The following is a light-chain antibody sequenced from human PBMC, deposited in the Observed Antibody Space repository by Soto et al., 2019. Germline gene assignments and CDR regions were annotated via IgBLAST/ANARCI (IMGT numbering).Light chain of an antibody. J-gene: IGLJ3*02. CDR2: EVS. Sequence: QSALTQPASVSGSPGQSITNSCTGTSSDVGTYNYVSWYQQHPGKAPKLMIYEVSNRPSGLSNRFSGSKSGNTASLTISGLQAEDEADYYCSSYGTNTTVFGGGTKVTVL. CDR3: SSYGTNTTV. CDR1: SSDVGTYNY. V-gene: IGLV2-14*01.